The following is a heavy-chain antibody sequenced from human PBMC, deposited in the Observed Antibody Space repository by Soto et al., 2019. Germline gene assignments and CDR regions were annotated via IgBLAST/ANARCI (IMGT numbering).Heavy chain of an antibody. CDR1: GFIFSDYY. Sequence: QVQLVESGGGLVKPGGSLRLSCAASGFIFSDYYMSWIRQAPGKGLEWLSNISGGSGYSNYADSVKGRFTISRDNAKNSLYLQMDSLRAEDTAVYYCARDGLVHWFDYWGQGILVTVSS. CDR2: ISGGSGYS. J-gene: IGHJ4*02. D-gene: IGHD1-1*01. CDR3: ARDGLVHWFDY. V-gene: IGHV3-11*06.